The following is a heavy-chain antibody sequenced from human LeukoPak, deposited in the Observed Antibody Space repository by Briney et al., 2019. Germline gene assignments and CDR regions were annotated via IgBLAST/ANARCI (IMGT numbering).Heavy chain of an antibody. CDR2: IYYSGSY. D-gene: IGHD4-17*01. CDR3: ARDSANGDYGDYTPFDS. J-gene: IGHJ4*02. V-gene: IGHV4-59*01. CDR1: GGSISSYY. Sequence: SSETLSLTCTVSGGSISSYYWRWIRQPPGKGLEWMGYIYYSGSYNYNPSLKRRVTISVAPSKNQFSLKLSSVTAADAPVYYCARDSANGDYGDYTPFDSGGQGPL.